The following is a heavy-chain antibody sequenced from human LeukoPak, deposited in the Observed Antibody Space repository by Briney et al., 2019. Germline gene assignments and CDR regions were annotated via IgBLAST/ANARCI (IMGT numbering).Heavy chain of an antibody. CDR1: GGSISSYY. Sequence: SETLSLTCTVSGGSISSYYWSWIRQPPGKGLEWIGYIYYSGSTNYNPSLKSRVTISVDTSKNQFSLKLSSVTAADTAVYYCARAHSSDWYEFDYWDQGTLVTVSS. D-gene: IGHD6-19*01. J-gene: IGHJ4*02. V-gene: IGHV4-59*01. CDR2: IYYSGST. CDR3: ARAHSSDWYEFDY.